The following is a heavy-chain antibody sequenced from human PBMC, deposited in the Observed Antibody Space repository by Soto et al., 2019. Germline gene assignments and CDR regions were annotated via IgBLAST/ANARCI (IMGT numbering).Heavy chain of an antibody. V-gene: IGHV1-46*01. CDR1: GYTFINYY. J-gene: IGHJ5*02. D-gene: IGHD6-13*01. CDR2: INPMGGST. CDR3: ARDLAAGDL. Sequence: ASLKVCCKAPGYTFINYYIHWVRQAPGQGLEWMAIINPMGGSTNYAQEFQGRVTLTSDTSTSTVYMELSSLRFEDTALFYCARDLAAGDLWGQGTLVTVSS.